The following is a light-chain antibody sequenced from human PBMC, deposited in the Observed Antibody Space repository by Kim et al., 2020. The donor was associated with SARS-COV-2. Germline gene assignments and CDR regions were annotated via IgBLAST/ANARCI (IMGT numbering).Light chain of an antibody. J-gene: IGLJ2*01. Sequence: VCPGQTARITCSGDKWGDTYACWYQQKPGQSPVLVIYQDNKRPSGIPERFSGSNSGNTATLTISGTQAMDEADYYCQAWDSSNVVFGGGTQLTVL. V-gene: IGLV3-1*01. CDR3: QAWDSSNVV. CDR1: KWGDTY. CDR2: QDN.